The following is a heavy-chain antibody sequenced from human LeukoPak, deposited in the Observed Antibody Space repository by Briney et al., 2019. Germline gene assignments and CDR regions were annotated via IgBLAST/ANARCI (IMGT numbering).Heavy chain of an antibody. CDR1: GFTFSSYW. D-gene: IGHD2-15*01. CDR3: ARGREGIVVESLGWFDP. J-gene: IGHJ5*02. CDR2: INSDGSST. Sequence: GGSLRLSCAASGFTFSSYWKHWVRQAPGKGLVWVSRINSDGSSTSYADSVKGRFTISRDNAKNTLYLQMNSLRAEDTAVYYCARGREGIVVESLGWFDPWGQGTLVTVSS. V-gene: IGHV3-74*01.